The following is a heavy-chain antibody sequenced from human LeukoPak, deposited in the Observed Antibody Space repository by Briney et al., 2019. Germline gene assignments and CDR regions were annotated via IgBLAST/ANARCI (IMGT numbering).Heavy chain of an antibody. D-gene: IGHD5-18*01. V-gene: IGHV4-34*01. CDR1: GGSFSGYY. CDR3: ASRDTAMANRN. CDR2: INHSGST. Sequence: PSETLSLTCVVYGGSFSGYYWSWIRPPPGRGLEWIGEINHSGSTNYNPSLKSRVTISVDTSKNQFSLKLSSVTAADTAVYYCASRDTAMANRNWGQGTLVTVSS. J-gene: IGHJ4*02.